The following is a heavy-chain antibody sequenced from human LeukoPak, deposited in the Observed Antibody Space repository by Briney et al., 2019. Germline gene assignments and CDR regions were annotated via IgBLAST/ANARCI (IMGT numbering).Heavy chain of an antibody. V-gene: IGHV1-18*01. Sequence: ASVEVSCKASGYTFTSYGISWVRQAPGQGLEWMGWISAYNGNTNYAQKLQGRVTMTTDTSTNTAYMELRSLRSDDTAVYYCARGRTYYYDSSAYWEPFPLDYWGQGTLVTVSS. CDR1: GYTFTSYG. D-gene: IGHD3-22*01. CDR3: ARGRTYYYDSSAYWEPFPLDY. J-gene: IGHJ4*02. CDR2: ISAYNGNT.